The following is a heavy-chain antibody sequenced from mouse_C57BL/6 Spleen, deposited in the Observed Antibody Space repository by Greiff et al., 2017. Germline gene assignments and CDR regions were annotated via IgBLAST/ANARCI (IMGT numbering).Heavy chain of an antibody. CDR3: AREGDGDYAMDY. D-gene: IGHD3-3*01. CDR1: GFTFSDYG. V-gene: IGHV5-17*01. CDR2: ISSGSSTI. J-gene: IGHJ4*01. Sequence: EVKLVESGGGLVKPGGSLKLSCAASGFTFSDYGMHWVRQAPEKGLEWVAYISSGSSTIYYADTVKGRFTISRDNAKNTLYLQMTSLRSEDTAMYYCAREGDGDYAMDYWGQGTSVTVSS.